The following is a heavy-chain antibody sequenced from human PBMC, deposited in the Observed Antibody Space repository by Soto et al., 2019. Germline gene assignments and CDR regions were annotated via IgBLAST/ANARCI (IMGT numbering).Heavy chain of an antibody. V-gene: IGHV4-30-4*01. J-gene: IGHJ4*02. D-gene: IGHD3-3*01. CDR3: ARESNPAPSVWSSYYTGFFDY. CDR1: GGSISSGDYY. CDR2: IYYSGST. Sequence: SETLSLTCTVSGGSISSGDYYWSWIRQPPGKGLEWIGYIYYSGSTYYNPSLKSRVTISVDTSKNQFSLNLNSVTAADTAVYYCARESNPAPSVWSSYYTGFFDYWGQGTLVTVYS.